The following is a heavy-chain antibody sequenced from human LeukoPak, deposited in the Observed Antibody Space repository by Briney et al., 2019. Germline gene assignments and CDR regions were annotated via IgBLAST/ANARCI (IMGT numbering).Heavy chain of an antibody. J-gene: IGHJ4*02. CDR3: ALIGGYNFGY. CDR1: GFTFSSYA. D-gene: IGHD5-24*01. CDR2: ISYDGSSK. Sequence: GGSLRLSCAASGFTFSSYAMHWVRQAPGKGLEWVAVISYDGSSKYYADSVKGRFTISRDNSKNTLYLQMNSLRAEDTAVYYCALIGGYNFGYWGQGTLVTVSS. V-gene: IGHV3-30-3*01.